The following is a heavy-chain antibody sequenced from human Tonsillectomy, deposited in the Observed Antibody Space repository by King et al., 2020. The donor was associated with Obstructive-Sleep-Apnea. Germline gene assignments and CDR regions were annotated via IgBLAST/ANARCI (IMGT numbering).Heavy chain of an antibody. CDR3: ARQDFTFDY. V-gene: IGHV3-7*01. CDR1: GFTFSTYW. Sequence: VQLVESGGGLVQPGGSLRLSCADSGFTFSTYWMTLVRQAPGKGLEGVANIKQDGREKYYVDSVKGRFIISRDNAKNSLYLQMHSLRAEDTGVYYCARQDFTFDYWGQGTLV. J-gene: IGHJ4*02. CDR2: IKQDGREK.